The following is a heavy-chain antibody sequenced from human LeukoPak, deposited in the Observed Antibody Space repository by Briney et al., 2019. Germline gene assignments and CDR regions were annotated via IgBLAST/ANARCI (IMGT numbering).Heavy chain of an antibody. CDR3: ARDMQLST. V-gene: IGHV3-23*01. CDR2: ISYSGANS. J-gene: IGHJ3*01. CDR1: GFTFSGSA. D-gene: IGHD3-16*02. Sequence: QTGGSLRLSCAASGFTFSGSAMSWVRQAPGEGLEWVSLISYSGANSYYTDPVRGRFTISRDNSKDTLFLQMNSLRAEDTAIYYCARDMQLSTWGLGTTVTVSS.